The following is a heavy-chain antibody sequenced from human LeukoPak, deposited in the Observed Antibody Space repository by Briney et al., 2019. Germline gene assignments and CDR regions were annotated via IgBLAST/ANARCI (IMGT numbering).Heavy chain of an antibody. D-gene: IGHD2-2*02. V-gene: IGHV4-39*07. CDR3: ARAPRYCSSTSCYKVGLDY. CDR1: GGSISSSSYY. Sequence: SETLSLTCTVSGGSISSSSYYWGWIRQPPGKGLEWIGSIYYSGSTNYNPSLKSRVTISVDTSKNQFSLKLSSVTAADTAVYYCARAPRYCSSTSCYKVGLDYWGQGTLVTVSS. J-gene: IGHJ4*02. CDR2: IYYSGST.